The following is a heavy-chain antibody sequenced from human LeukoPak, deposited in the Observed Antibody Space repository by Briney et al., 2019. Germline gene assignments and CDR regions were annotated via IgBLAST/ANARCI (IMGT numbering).Heavy chain of an antibody. CDR2: ITDSGDGK. CDR3: AKGDYGGNSGDFDY. D-gene: IGHD4-23*01. Sequence: GGSLRLSCAASGFTFSSSAMSWVRQAPGKGMAWVSSITDSGDGKYYADSVKGRFTISRDNSKNTLYLQMNSLRAEDTAVYYCAKGDYGGNSGDFDYWGQGTLVTVSS. CDR1: GFTFSSSA. J-gene: IGHJ4*02. V-gene: IGHV3-23*01.